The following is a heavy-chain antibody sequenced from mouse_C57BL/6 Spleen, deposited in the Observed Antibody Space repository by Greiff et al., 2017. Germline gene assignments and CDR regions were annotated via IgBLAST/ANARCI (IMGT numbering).Heavy chain of an antibody. V-gene: IGHV1-22*01. D-gene: IGHD1-1*01. CDR1: GYTFTDYN. Sequence: EVKVVESGPELVKPGASVKMSCKASGYTFTDYNMHWVKQSHGQSLAWIGYINPNNGGTRYKQQFQGKATLTVNTSSSTAYMELRSLTSEDSAVYYGSGITTVVPYAMDYWGPGTSVTVSS. J-gene: IGHJ4*01. CDR2: INPNNGGT. CDR3: SGITTVVPYAMDY.